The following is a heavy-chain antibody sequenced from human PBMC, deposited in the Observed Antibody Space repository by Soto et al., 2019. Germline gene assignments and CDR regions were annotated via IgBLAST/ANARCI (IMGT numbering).Heavy chain of an antibody. V-gene: IGHV1-18*04. CDR1: GYTFTSYG. CDR3: ARASSGSYYYYYGMDV. J-gene: IGHJ6*02. Sequence: ASVEVSCKASGYTFTSYGISWVRQAPGQGLEWMGWISAYNGNTNYAQKLQGRVTMTTDTSTSTAYMELRSLRSDDTAVYYCARASSGSYYYYYGMDVWGQGTTVTVSS. D-gene: IGHD1-26*01. CDR2: ISAYNGNT.